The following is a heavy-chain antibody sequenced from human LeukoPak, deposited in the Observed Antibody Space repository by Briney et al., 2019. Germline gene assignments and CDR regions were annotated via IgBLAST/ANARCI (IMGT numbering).Heavy chain of an antibody. J-gene: IGHJ4*02. CDR2: IFYSGST. Sequence: PSASLSLTCAVSGASISSGGYSWSWIRQPPGKGPEWFGYIFYSGSTYSNRSVKSPATISVATTKNEFYLTLSAVTAAGTAVYYCARVLRGYIVYGFDYWGQGTPVTAPS. V-gene: IGHV4-30-4*07. D-gene: IGHD5/OR15-5a*01. CDR1: GASISSGGYS. CDR3: ARVLRGYIVYGFDY.